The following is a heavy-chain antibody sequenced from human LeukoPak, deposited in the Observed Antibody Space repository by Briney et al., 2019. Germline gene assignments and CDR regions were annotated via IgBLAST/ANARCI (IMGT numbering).Heavy chain of an antibody. CDR3: ARGLGSYDYVWGSYRYTYFDY. V-gene: IGHV1-69*13. Sequence: SVKVSCKASGGTFSSYAISWVRQAPGQGLEWMGGIIPIFGTANHAQKFQGRVTITADESTSTAYMELSSLRSEDTAVYYCARGLGSYDYVWGSYRYTYFDYWGQGTLVTVSS. CDR2: IIPIFGTA. CDR1: GGTFSSYA. D-gene: IGHD3-16*02. J-gene: IGHJ4*02.